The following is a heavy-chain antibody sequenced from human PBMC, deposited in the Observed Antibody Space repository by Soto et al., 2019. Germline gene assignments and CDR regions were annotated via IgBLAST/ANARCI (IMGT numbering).Heavy chain of an antibody. CDR2: IYYSGST. D-gene: IGHD3-9*01. CDR1: GGSISSGGYY. V-gene: IGHV4-31*03. CDR3: ARGGRYFDWLLDY. Sequence: QVQLQESGPGQVKPSQTLSLTCTVSGGSISSGGYYWSWIRQHPGKGLEWIGYIYYSGSTYYNPSLKSRVTLSVDTSKNQFSLKLSSVTAADTAVYYCARGGRYFDWLLDYWGQGTLVTVSS. J-gene: IGHJ4*02.